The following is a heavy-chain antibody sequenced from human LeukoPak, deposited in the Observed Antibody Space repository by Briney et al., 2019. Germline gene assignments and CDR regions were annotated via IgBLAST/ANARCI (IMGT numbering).Heavy chain of an antibody. CDR2: IYHSGST. D-gene: IGHD2-21*01. CDR1: GYSISSGYY. CDR3: ARRVGVALDY. J-gene: IGHJ4*02. Sequence: SETLSLTCTVSGYSISSGYYWGWIRRPPGKVLEWIGSIYHSGSTYYNPSLKSRVTISVDTSKNQFSLKLSSVTAADTAVYYCARRVGVALDYWGQGTLVTVSS. V-gene: IGHV4-38-2*02.